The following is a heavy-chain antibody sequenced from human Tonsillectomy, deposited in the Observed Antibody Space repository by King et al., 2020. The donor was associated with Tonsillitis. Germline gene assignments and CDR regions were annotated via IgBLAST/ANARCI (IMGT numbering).Heavy chain of an antibody. CDR3: VRGHRGAFDI. V-gene: IGHV3-74*02. CDR2: INVDESAT. J-gene: IGHJ3*02. Sequence: QLVQSGGGLVKPGGSLRLSCAASGFTFSSYWMHWVRQAPGKGLVWVSRINVDESATNYADSVKGRFTISRDNAKNTLFLQMISLRAEDTAVYYCVRGHRGAFDIWGQGIMVIVSS. CDR1: GFTFSSYW.